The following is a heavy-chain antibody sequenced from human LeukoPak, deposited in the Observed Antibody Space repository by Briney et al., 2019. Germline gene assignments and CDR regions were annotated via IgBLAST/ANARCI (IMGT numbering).Heavy chain of an antibody. CDR2: IYHSGST. D-gene: IGHD2-2*02. V-gene: IGHV4-30-2*01. CDR3: ARHPGGYCSSTSCYTPPYYFDY. CDR1: GGSISSGGYY. J-gene: IGHJ4*02. Sequence: SETLSLTCTVSGGSISSGGYYWSWIRQPPGKGLEWIGYIYHSGSTYYNPSLKSRVTISVDRSKNQFSLKLSSVTAADTAVYYCARHPGGYCSSTSCYTPPYYFDYWGQGTLVTVSS.